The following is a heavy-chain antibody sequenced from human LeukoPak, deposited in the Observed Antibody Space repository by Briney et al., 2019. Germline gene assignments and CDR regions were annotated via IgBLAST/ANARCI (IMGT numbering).Heavy chain of an antibody. CDR1: GYSFTNYW. CDR2: IYPGDSDT. D-gene: IGHD2-2*01. CDR3: AREVVPAANLYYFDY. Sequence: GESLKISCKGSGYSFTNYWIGWVRQMPGKGLEWMGIIYPGDSDTRYSPSFQGQVTISADKSISTAYLQWSSLKASDTAMYYCAREVVPAANLYYFDYWGQGTLVTVSS. V-gene: IGHV5-51*01. J-gene: IGHJ4*02.